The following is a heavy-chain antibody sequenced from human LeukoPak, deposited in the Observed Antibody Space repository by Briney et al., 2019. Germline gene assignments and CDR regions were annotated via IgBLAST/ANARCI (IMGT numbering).Heavy chain of an antibody. CDR3: ARVGALLWFGETNYFDY. CDR2: INPNSGGT. CDR1: GYTFTGYY. V-gene: IGHV1-2*02. J-gene: IGHJ4*02. Sequence: GASVKVSCKASGYTFTGYYMHWVRQAPGQGLEWMGWINPNSGGTNYAQKFQGRVTMTRDTSISTAYMELRSLRSDDTAVYYCARVGALLWFGETNYFDYWGQGTLVTVSS. D-gene: IGHD3-10*01.